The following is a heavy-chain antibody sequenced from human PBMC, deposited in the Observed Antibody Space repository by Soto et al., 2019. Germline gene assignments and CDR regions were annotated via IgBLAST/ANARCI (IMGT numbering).Heavy chain of an antibody. CDR1: GGSFSGYY. CDR2: INHSGIT. Sequence: SETLSLTCAVYGGSFSGYYCSWIRQPPWKGLEWIGEINHSGITNYNPSLKSRVTISVDTSKNQFSLKLSSVTAADTAVYYCARVGCSGGSCYLHYYYYGMDVWGQGTTVTLSS. D-gene: IGHD2-15*01. J-gene: IGHJ6*02. CDR3: ARVGCSGGSCYLHYYYYGMDV. V-gene: IGHV4-34*01.